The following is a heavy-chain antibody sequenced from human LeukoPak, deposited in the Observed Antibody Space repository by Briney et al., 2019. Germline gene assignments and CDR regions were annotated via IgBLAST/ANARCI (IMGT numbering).Heavy chain of an antibody. D-gene: IGHD3-22*01. J-gene: IGHJ4*02. CDR2: ISYDGSNK. V-gene: IGHV3-30-3*01. CDR3: ARNYYDSSGYYVAVDY. Sequence: PGGSLRLSCAASGFTFSSYAMHWVRQAPGKGLEWVAVISYDGSNKYYADSVKSRFTISRDNSKNTLYLQMNSLRAEDTAVYYCARNYYDSSGYYVAVDYWGQGTLVTVSS. CDR1: GFTFSSYA.